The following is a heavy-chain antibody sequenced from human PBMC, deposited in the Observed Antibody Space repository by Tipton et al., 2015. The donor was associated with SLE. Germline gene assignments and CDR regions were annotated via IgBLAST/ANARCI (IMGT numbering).Heavy chain of an antibody. V-gene: IGHV4-39*07. CDR2: IYHSGST. Sequence: TLSLTCTVSDGSISSSSYYWGWIRQPPGKGLEWIGSIYHSGSTYYNPSLKSRVTISVDTSKNQFSLKLSSVTAADTAVYYCASSLGGAPDYWGQGTLVTVSS. J-gene: IGHJ4*02. CDR1: DGSISSSSYY. D-gene: IGHD1-26*01. CDR3: ASSLGGAPDY.